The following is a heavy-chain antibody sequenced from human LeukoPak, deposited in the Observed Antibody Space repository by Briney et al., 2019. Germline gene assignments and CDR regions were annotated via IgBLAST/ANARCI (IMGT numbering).Heavy chain of an antibody. CDR1: GYTFTTYW. J-gene: IGHJ5*02. Sequence: GESLKISCKASGYTFTTYWIGWVRQMPGKGLEWMGIIYPGDSDTRYSPSFQGQVTISADKSISTAYLQWSSLKASDTAVYYCARHGGGYGRSTSCYLFDPWGQGTLVTVSS. CDR3: ARHGGGYGRSTSCYLFDP. CDR2: IYPGDSDT. V-gene: IGHV5-51*01. D-gene: IGHD2-2*03.